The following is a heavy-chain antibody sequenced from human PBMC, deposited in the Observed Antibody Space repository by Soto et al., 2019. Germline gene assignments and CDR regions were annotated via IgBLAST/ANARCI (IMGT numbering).Heavy chain of an antibody. J-gene: IGHJ4*01. Sequence: RRLSCSASGFTFSESTIYWVRQVPGKGLEAISAVSTSGRSTYYADSVKDRFRISRDNSKNTIYLQMGSLRPEDTARYYCVKQAHGLDGVAFDYWGRGTQVTVSS. CDR3: VKQAHGLDGVAFDY. CDR1: GFTFSEST. CDR2: VSTSGRST. D-gene: IGHD2-15*01. V-gene: IGHV3-64D*06.